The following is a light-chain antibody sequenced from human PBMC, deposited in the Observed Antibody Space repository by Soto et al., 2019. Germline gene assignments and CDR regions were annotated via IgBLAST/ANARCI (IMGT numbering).Light chain of an antibody. CDR3: AAWDDSLNGPV. CDR2: EVT. Sequence: QSALTQPASVSGSPGQSIAISCTGSSSDIGIYKYVSWYQQHPGKVPKLIIYEVTNRPSGVPDRFSGSKSGTSASLAISGLQSEDEAQYYCAAWDDSLNGPVFGGGTKLTVL. V-gene: IGLV2-14*01. J-gene: IGLJ3*02. CDR1: SSDIGIYKY.